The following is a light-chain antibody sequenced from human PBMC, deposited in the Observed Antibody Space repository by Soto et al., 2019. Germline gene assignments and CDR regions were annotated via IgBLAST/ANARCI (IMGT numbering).Light chain of an antibody. Sequence: EIVMTQSPATLSVSPGERATLSCRASQIVTGNLAWYQQKPGQAPRLLIYGASTRATGIPARFSGSGSGTEFTLTISSLQSEDFAVYYCQQHHNCQLTFGGGTKVDIK. V-gene: IGKV3-15*01. CDR2: GAS. CDR3: QQHHNCQLT. CDR1: QIVTGN. J-gene: IGKJ4*01.